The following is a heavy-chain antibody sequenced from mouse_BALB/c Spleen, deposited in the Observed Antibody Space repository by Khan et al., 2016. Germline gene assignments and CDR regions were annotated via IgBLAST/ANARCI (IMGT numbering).Heavy chain of an antibody. CDR3: ASKGNRDFDY. V-gene: IGHV1-7*01. J-gene: IGHJ2*01. CDR1: GYTFTSYW. CDR2: INPSTGYT. Sequence: QVQLQQSGAELAKPGASVKMSCKASGYTFTSYWMHWVKQRPGQGLEWIGYINPSTGYTEYNQKFKDKATLTADKSSSTAYMQLSSLTSEDSAVYYCASKGNRDFDYWGQGTTLTVSS.